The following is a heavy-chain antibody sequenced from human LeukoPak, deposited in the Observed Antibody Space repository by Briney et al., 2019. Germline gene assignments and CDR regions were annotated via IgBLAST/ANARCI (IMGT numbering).Heavy chain of an antibody. CDR2: INPNSGGT. Sequence: GASVTLFCKASGYTFTGYYMHWVRQAPGQGLECMGWINPNSGGTNYAQEFQGRVTMTRDTSISTAYMELSRLRSDDTAIYYCARGESTVTTYIANFGYWGQGTLVTVSS. D-gene: IGHD4-17*01. V-gene: IGHV1-2*02. CDR1: GYTFTGYY. J-gene: IGHJ1*01. CDR3: ARGESTVTTYIANFGY.